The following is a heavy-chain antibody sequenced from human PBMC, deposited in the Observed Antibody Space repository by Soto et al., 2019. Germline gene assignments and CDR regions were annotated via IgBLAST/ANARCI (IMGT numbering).Heavy chain of an antibody. CDR3: AKDSGLAGLYSRSLFDY. J-gene: IGHJ4*02. V-gene: IGHV3-30*18. CDR2: ISYDGSNK. D-gene: IGHD6-6*01. Sequence: GGSLRLSCAASGFTFSSYGRHWGRQAPGKGLEGVAVISYDGSNKYYADSVKGRFTISIDNSKNTLYLQMTSLRAEDTAVYYCAKDSGLAGLYSRSLFDYWGPGTLVTVSS. CDR1: GFTFSSYG.